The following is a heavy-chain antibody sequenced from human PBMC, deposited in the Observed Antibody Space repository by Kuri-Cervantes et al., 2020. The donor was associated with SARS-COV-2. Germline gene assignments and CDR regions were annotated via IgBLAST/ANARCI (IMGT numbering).Heavy chain of an antibody. Sequence: SETLSLSCTVSGGSISSSSYYWSWIRQPPGQGLEWPGYIYYSGSTKYNPTLESRVTISLDTSRNQFSLKLSSVTAADSAVYYCARSGYYSRGVTYYYMDVWDKGTTVTVSS. D-gene: IGHD3-22*01. V-gene: IGHV4-61*05. CDR1: GGSISSSSYY. J-gene: IGHJ6*03. CDR3: ARSGYYSRGVTYYYMDV. CDR2: IYYSGST.